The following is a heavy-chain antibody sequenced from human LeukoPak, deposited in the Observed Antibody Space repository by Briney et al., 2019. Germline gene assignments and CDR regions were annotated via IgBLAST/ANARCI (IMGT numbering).Heavy chain of an antibody. CDR1: GHTFTSHG. CDR2: SSAYNGNT. Sequence: ASINGSSKASGHTFTSHGISSVRQAPGQGLDWIGWSSAYNGNTNYAQKLQGRGTMTTSAYTSTGYMELRRLRSDDTDVYYYARETLGDRTKYFDLWGRGTVVTVTA. V-gene: IGHV1-18*01. J-gene: IGHJ2*01. CDR3: ARETLGDRTKYFDL. D-gene: IGHD1-14*01.